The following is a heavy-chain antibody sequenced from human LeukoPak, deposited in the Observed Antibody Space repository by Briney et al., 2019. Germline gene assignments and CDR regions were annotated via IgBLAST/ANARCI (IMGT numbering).Heavy chain of an antibody. CDR2: INHSGST. CDR3: ARGSTYYYGSGSYFY. Sequence: SETLSLTCAVYGGSFSGYYWSWIRQPPGKGLEGSGEINHSGSTNYNPSLKSRVTISVDTSKNQFSLKLSSVTAADTAVYYCARGSTYYYGSGSYFYWGQGTPVTVSS. J-gene: IGHJ4*02. D-gene: IGHD3-10*01. V-gene: IGHV4-34*01. CDR1: GGSFSGYY.